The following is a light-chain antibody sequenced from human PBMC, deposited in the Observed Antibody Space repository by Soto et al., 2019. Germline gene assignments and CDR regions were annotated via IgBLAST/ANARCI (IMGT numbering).Light chain of an antibody. J-gene: IGLJ3*02. V-gene: IGLV2-8*01. CDR2: EVT. CDR3: SSYAGTGV. CDR1: SSDVGGY. Sequence: QSALTQPPSASGSPGQSVTISCTGTSSDVGGYVSWYQQHPDKAPKLMIYEVTKRPSGVPDRFSGSKSGNTASLTVSGLQAADEADYYCSSYAGTGVFGGGTKVTVL.